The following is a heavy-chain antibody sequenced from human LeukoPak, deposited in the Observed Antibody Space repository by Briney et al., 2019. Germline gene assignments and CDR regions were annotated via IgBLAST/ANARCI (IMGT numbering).Heavy chain of an antibody. V-gene: IGHV3-21*01. D-gene: IGHD1-26*01. CDR1: GFTFSSYA. Sequence: GGSLRLSCAASGFTFSSYAMSWVRQAPGKGLEWVSSISDNSRSLYYTDSVKGRFTISRDNAKNSLYLQMNSLRDEDTAVYYCARDLLEGATRGAFDIWGQGTTVTVSS. J-gene: IGHJ3*02. CDR3: ARDLLEGATRGAFDI. CDR2: ISDNSRSL.